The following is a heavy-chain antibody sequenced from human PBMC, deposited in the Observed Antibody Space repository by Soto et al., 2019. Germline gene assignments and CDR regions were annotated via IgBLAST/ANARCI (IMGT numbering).Heavy chain of an antibody. CDR2: ISYDGSNK. CDR1: GFTFSSYA. Sequence: QVQLVESGGGVVQPGRSLRLSCAASGFTFSSYAMHWVRQAPGKGLEWVAVISYDGSNKYYADSVKGRFTISRDNSKNTLYLQMNSLRAEDTAVYYCANIAARRPVFDHWGQGTLVTVSS. J-gene: IGHJ4*02. D-gene: IGHD6-6*01. V-gene: IGHV3-30-3*01. CDR3: ANIAARRPVFDH.